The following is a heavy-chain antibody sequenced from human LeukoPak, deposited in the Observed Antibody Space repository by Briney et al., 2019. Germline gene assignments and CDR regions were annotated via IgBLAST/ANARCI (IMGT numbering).Heavy chain of an antibody. D-gene: IGHD3-3*01. V-gene: IGHV1-2*02. Sequence: GASVKVSCKASGYTFTGYYMHWVRQAPGQGLEWMGWINPNSGDINYAQKFQGRVTMTRDTSISTAYMELSSLRSDDTAVYYCSRDFGEPTGYYMDVWGKGTTVTVSS. CDR2: INPNSGDI. J-gene: IGHJ6*03. CDR1: GYTFTGYY. CDR3: SRDFGEPTGYYMDV.